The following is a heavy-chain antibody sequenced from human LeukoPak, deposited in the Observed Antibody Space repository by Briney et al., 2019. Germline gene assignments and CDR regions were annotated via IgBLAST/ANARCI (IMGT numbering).Heavy chain of an antibody. Sequence: PAGSLRLSCAASGFSFSNYWMTWVRLAPAKGLEWVANINEVGSDKYYVDSVNGRFTISRGNANNSLYLQMTSLRAEDTAVYYCARGVTTGVDDFDIWGQGTMVTVSS. CDR1: GFSFSNYW. V-gene: IGHV3-7*01. CDR3: ARGVTTGVDDFDI. J-gene: IGHJ3*02. CDR2: INEVGSDK. D-gene: IGHD2-21*02.